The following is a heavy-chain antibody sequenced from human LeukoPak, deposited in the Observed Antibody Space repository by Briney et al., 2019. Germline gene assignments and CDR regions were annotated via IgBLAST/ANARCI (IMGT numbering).Heavy chain of an antibody. CDR1: GFTFDDYA. D-gene: IGHD6-19*01. J-gene: IGHJ4*02. Sequence: PGGSLRLSCAASGFTFDDYAMHWVRQAPGKGLEWVSGISWSSGSIGYADSVKGRFTISRDNSKNTLYLQMNSLRAEDTAVYYCARRLGIAVAGAFDYWGQGTLVTVSS. CDR3: ARRLGIAVAGAFDY. CDR2: ISWSSGSI. V-gene: IGHV3-9*01.